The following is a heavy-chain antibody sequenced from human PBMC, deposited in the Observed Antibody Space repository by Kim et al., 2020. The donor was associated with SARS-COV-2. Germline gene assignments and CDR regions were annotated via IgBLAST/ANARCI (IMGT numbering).Heavy chain of an antibody. Sequence: GGSLRLSCAASGFTFSNYAMRWVCQAPGKGLEWVAVITGNSGSIGYADSVKGRFAISRDNAKNSQYLQMNSLRTEDTALYYCAGWSYYGMDVWGQGTTVTVSS. J-gene: IGHJ6*02. CDR1: GFTFSNYA. CDR3: AGWSYYGMDV. D-gene: IGHD6-19*01. CDR2: ITGNSGSI. V-gene: IGHV3-9*01.